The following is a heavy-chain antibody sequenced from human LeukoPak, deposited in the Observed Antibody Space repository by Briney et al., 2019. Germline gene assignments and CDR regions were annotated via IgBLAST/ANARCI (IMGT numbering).Heavy chain of an antibody. Sequence: GGSLRLSCAASGFTFSSYAMSWVRQAPGKGLEWVSAISGSGGSTYYADSVKGRFTISRDNSKDTLYLQMNSLRAKDTAVYYCAKDRSGYYYCGYDYWGQGTLVTVSS. J-gene: IGHJ4*02. CDR1: GFTFSSYA. D-gene: IGHD3-22*01. CDR2: ISGSGGST. CDR3: AKDRSGYYYCGYDY. V-gene: IGHV3-23*01.